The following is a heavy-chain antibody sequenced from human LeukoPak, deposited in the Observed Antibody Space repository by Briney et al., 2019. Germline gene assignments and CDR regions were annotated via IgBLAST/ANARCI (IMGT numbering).Heavy chain of an antibody. CDR1: GYTFTSYG. V-gene: IGHV1-18*01. D-gene: IGHD6-13*01. Sequence: ASVKVSCKASGYTFTSYGISWVRQAPGQGLEWMGWISAYNGNTNYALKLQGRVTMTTDTSTSTAYMELRGLRSDDTAVYYCARDSPIAAAVLSFDYWGQGTLVTVSS. J-gene: IGHJ4*02. CDR2: ISAYNGNT. CDR3: ARDSPIAAAVLSFDY.